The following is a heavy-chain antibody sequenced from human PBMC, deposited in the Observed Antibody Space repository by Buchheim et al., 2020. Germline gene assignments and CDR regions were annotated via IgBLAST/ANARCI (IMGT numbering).Heavy chain of an antibody. CDR2: IYYSGSP. V-gene: IGHV4-59*01. CDR3: ARDFGVTHFDY. CDR1: AGSISTYY. D-gene: IGHD3-3*01. Sequence: QVQLQESGPGLVKPSETLSLTCTVSAGSISTYYWSWLRQPPGKGLEWIGYIYYSGSPNYNPSLKSRVTISLDTSKNQFSLKLSPVTAADTAVYYCARDFGVTHFDYWGQGTL. J-gene: IGHJ4*02.